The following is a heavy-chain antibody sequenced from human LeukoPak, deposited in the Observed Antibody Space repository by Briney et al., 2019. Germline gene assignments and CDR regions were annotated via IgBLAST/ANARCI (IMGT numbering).Heavy chain of an antibody. J-gene: IGHJ3*02. Sequence: PSETLSLTCTVSGGSISSSSYYWGWIRQPPGKGLEWIGSIYYSGSTYYNPSLKSRVTISVDTSKNQFSLKLSSVTAADTAVYYCARLQDIVVVVAAMGPEPSDAFDIWGQGTMVTVSS. D-gene: IGHD2-15*01. CDR2: IYYSGST. CDR3: ARLQDIVVVVAAMGPEPSDAFDI. V-gene: IGHV4-39*01. CDR1: GGSISSSSYY.